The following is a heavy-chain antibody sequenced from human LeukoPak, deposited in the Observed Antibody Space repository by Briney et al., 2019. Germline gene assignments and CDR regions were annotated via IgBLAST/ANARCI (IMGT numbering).Heavy chain of an antibody. CDR2: INHSGST. Sequence: PSETLSLTCGVSGGSISSSNWWTWVRQPPGKGLEWIGGINHSGSTNYNPSLKSRVTISVDTSKNQFSLKLSSVTAADTAVYYCARGVITMVRGVIRVYYYYYMDVWGKGTTVTVSS. CDR3: ARGVITMVRGVIRVYYYYYMDV. CDR1: GGSISSSNW. V-gene: IGHV4-4*02. D-gene: IGHD3-10*01. J-gene: IGHJ6*03.